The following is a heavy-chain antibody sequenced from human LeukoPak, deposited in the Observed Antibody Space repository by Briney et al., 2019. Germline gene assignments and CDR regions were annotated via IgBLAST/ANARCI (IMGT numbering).Heavy chain of an antibody. Sequence: PAQTLSLTCTVSGDSISSGAYYWSWIRQPPGKGLEWIGYIYHSGSTYYNPSLKSRVTISVDMSKNQFSLNLTSVTAADTAVYYCARELLLRRWFDPWGQGTLVTVSS. V-gene: IGHV4-30-2*01. CDR3: ARELLLRRWFDP. CDR1: GDSISSGAYY. D-gene: IGHD3-22*01. J-gene: IGHJ5*02. CDR2: IYHSGST.